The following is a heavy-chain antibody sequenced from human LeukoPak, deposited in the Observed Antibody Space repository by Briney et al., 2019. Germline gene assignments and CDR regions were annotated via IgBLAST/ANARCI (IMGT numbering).Heavy chain of an antibody. CDR3: ARDGGIALPFDY. V-gene: IGHV3-74*01. D-gene: IGHD6-13*01. CDR2: INSDGSSA. CDR1: GFTFSSYW. J-gene: IGHJ4*02. Sequence: GGSLRLSCAASGFTFSSYWMHWVRQAPGKGLVWFSRINSDGSSASYADSVKGRFTISRDNAKNTLYLQMNSLRAEDTAVYYCARDGGIALPFDYWGQGTLVTVSS.